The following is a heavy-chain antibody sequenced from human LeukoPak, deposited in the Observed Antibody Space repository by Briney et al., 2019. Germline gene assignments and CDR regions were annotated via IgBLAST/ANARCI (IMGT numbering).Heavy chain of an antibody. CDR2: IIPIFGTA. Sequence: SVKVSCKASGGTFSSYAISWVRQAPGQGLEWMGGIIPIFGTANYAQKFQGRVTITADESTSTAYMELSSLRSEDTAVYYCASPWEVVPADYYYYMDVWGKGTTVTVSS. CDR3: ASPWEVVPADYYYYMDV. V-gene: IGHV1-69*13. D-gene: IGHD2-2*01. CDR1: GGTFSSYA. J-gene: IGHJ6*03.